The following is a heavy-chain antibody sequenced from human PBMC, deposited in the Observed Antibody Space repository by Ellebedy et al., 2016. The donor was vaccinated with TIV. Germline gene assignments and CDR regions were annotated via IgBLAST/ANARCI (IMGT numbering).Heavy chain of an antibody. CDR1: GFPFRNFA. J-gene: IGHJ4*02. CDR3: AKSAAYYFGSGRENFDF. Sequence: GESLKISCTASGFPFRNFALNWVRQAPGQGLEWVAGIIGSGDTTYYADSVRGRFTIIRDNSKNTLFLAMNSLRDEDTAKYYCAKSAAYYFGSGRENFDFWGQGTVVTVSS. V-gene: IGHV3-23*01. CDR2: IIGSGDTT. D-gene: IGHD3-10*01.